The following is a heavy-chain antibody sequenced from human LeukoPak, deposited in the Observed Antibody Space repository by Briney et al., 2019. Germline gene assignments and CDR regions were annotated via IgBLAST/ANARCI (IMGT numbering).Heavy chain of an antibody. CDR2: INWNGDST. CDR1: GFTFDDYG. CDR3: ARGFYYDSGATWRAFNI. D-gene: IGHD3-22*01. V-gene: IGHV3-20*04. Sequence: GGSLRLSCAASGFTFDDYGMSWVRRAPGKGLEWVSGINWNGDSTNYADSVKGRFTISRDNAKNSLYLQVNSLSAEDTALYYCARGFYYDSGATWRAFNIWGQGTMVTVFS. J-gene: IGHJ3*02.